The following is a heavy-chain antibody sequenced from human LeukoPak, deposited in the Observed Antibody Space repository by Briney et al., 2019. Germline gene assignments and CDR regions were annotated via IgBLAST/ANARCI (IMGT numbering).Heavy chain of an antibody. V-gene: IGHV3-48*03. CDR2: ISSSGRNI. Sequence: GGSLRLSCAASGFTFSNYEFNWVRQAPGKGLEWVSYISSSGRNIYYADSVKGRFTISRDNAKNSLYLQMNSLRAEDTAVYYCARDRDWAFDYWGQGTLITVSS. J-gene: IGHJ4*02. D-gene: IGHD3-9*01. CDR3: ARDRDWAFDY. CDR1: GFTFSNYE.